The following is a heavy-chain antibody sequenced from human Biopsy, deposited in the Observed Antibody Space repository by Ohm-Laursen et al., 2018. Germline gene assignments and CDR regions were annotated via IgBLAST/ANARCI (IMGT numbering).Heavy chain of an antibody. CDR2: ITSGGSTT. V-gene: IGHV3-11*01. J-gene: IGHJ6*02. CDR1: GFTFSDYY. Sequence: SLRLSCAASGFTFSDYYMSWIRQAPGKGLEWVSYITSGGSTTDYADSVKGRFTISRDNAKSSLFLQMNSLRAEDTAVYYCARDVEGFYSYAMDVWGQETTVTVSS. D-gene: IGHD5-24*01. CDR3: ARDVEGFYSYAMDV.